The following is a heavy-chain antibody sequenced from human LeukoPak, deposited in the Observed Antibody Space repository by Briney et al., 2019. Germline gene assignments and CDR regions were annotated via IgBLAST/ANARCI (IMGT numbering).Heavy chain of an antibody. CDR3: ARGPGTGSAYAIFDY. D-gene: IGHD1-14*01. V-gene: IGHV3-53*01. J-gene: IGHJ4*02. CDR1: GFTVSSYY. CDR2: IYSGGNT. Sequence: GGSLRLSCAASGFTVSSYYMSWVRQAPGRGLEWVSVIYSGGNTYYADSVKGRFTISRDNSKNTLYLQMNALRADDTAVYYCARGPGTGSAYAIFDYWGQGTLVTVSS.